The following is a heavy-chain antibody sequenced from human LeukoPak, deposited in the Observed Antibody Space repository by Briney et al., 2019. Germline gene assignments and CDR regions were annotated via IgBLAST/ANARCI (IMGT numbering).Heavy chain of an antibody. CDR2: INTYGSST. CDR3: ARDFKVLDY. D-gene: IGHD2-8*01. J-gene: IGHJ4*02. Sequence: PGGSLRLSCAASGFTFSSYWMHWVRQAPGKGLVWVTRINTYGSSTTYADSVKGRFTISRDNAKNTLYLQMNSVRAEDTAVYYCARDFKVLDYWGQGTLVTVSS. CDR1: GFTFSSYW. V-gene: IGHV3-74*01.